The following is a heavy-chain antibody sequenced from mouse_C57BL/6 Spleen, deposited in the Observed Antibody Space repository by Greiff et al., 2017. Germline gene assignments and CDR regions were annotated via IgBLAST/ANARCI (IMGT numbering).Heavy chain of an antibody. CDR1: GYTFTSSW. Sequence: QVQLQQPGAELVKPGASVKLSCKASGYTFTSSWMHWVKQRPGQGLEWIGMIHPHSGSTNYNEKFKSKATLTVDKSSSTAYMQLSSLTSEDSAVYYCARMPGIIGYAYDGDYFDCWGQGTTLTVSS. CDR3: ARMPGIIGYAYDGDYFDC. V-gene: IGHV1-64*01. CDR2: IHPHSGST. J-gene: IGHJ2*01. D-gene: IGHD2-2*01.